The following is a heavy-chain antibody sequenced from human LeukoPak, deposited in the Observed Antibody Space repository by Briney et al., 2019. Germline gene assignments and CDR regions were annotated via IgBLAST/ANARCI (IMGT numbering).Heavy chain of an antibody. CDR3: AKDLARSAAAYYFDS. V-gene: IGHV3-30*18. CDR1: GFTFSSYG. Sequence: GGSLRLSCAASGFTFSSYGMHWVRQAPGKGLEWVAVIANDGRDKKYADSVKGRFTISRDNAKDSLFLQMNSLRAEDTAVYYCAKDLARSAAAYYFDSWGQGTLVTVSS. CDR2: IANDGRDK. J-gene: IGHJ4*02. D-gene: IGHD6-13*01.